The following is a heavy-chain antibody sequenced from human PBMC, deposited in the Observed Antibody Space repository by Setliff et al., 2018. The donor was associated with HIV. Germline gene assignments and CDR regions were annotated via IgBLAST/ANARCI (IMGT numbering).Heavy chain of an antibody. CDR2: INPSGEST. V-gene: IGHV1-46*01. J-gene: IGHJ6*02. D-gene: IGHD3-10*01. Sequence: ASVKVSCKASGYTFTSYDINWVRQATGQGLKWMGIINPSGESTTYAQRFQGRVTMTTDRSTSTVYMELSSLRSEDTAVYYCARDRGDLSLAYYLYYGMDVWGQGTTVTVSS. CDR1: GYTFTSYD. CDR3: ARDRGDLSLAYYLYYGMDV.